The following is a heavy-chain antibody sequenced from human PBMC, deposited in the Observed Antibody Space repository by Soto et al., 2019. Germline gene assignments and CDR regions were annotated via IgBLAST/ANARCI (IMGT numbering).Heavy chain of an antibody. CDR2: IHNSGNT. CDR3: ARGRRTVTTLDWFDP. J-gene: IGHJ5*02. Sequence: QVQLQESGPGLVKFSQTLSLTCTVTGASISSGDYYWSWIRQSPGKGLEWIGNIHNSGNTHDNPSLNSRVTMSVAMSKNQFSLNVSSVTAADTAVYYCARGRRTVTTLDWFDPWGQGTMVTISS. D-gene: IGHD4-4*01. V-gene: IGHV4-30-4*01. CDR1: GASISSGDYY.